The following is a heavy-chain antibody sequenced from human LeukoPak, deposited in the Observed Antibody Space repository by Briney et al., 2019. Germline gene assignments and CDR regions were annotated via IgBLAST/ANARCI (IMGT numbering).Heavy chain of an antibody. CDR1: GGSISSSSYY. CDR3: ARGVMGNLDY. CDR2: IYYSGST. Sequence: SETLCLTCTVSGGSISSSSYYWGWIRQPPGKGLEWIGSIYYSGSTYYSPSLKSRVTISMDTSKNQFSLRLRSVTAADTAMYYCARGVMGNLDYWGQGTLVTVSS. J-gene: IGHJ4*02. V-gene: IGHV4-39*07. D-gene: IGHD2-8*01.